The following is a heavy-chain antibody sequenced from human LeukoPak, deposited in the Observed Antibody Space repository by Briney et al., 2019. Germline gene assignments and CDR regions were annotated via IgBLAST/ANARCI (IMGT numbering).Heavy chain of an antibody. D-gene: IGHD2-15*01. Sequence: ASVKVSCKTSGYTFTDYYIHWVRQAPGQGLEWMGWINPNSGGTNYAQKFQGRVTMTRDTSISTAYMELSRLTSDDTGAYYSAASRCNGGSCYSSYYYYYYMDVWGKGTTVTVSS. CDR3: AASRCNGGSCYSSYYYYYYMDV. J-gene: IGHJ6*03. CDR1: GYTFTDYY. CDR2: INPNSGGT. V-gene: IGHV1-2*02.